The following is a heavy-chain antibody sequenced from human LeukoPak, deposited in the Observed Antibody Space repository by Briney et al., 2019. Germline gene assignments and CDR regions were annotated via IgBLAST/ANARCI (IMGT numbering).Heavy chain of an antibody. CDR2: IRSKVYGGTP. CDR3: TRDQTPYY. CDR1: GFTFGDYA. J-gene: IGHJ4*02. Sequence: GGSLRLSCTTSGFTFGDYAMTWVRQAPGKGLEWVGFIRSKVYGGTPEYAASVKGRFTISRDDSKGIAYLQMNSLKTEDTAVYYCTRDQTPYYWGQGTLVTVSS. V-gene: IGHV3-49*04.